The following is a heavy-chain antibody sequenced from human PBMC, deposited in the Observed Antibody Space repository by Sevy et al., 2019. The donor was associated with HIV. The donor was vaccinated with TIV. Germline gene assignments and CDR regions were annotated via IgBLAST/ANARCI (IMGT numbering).Heavy chain of an antibody. Sequence: SETLSLTCTVSGGSISSYYWSWIRQPPGKGLEWIGYIYYSGTTNYNPSLKSRFTISLDTSKNQCSLKLSSVTAADTAVYYCERGRDCYYDFNWFDPWGQGTLVTVSS. D-gene: IGHD3-22*01. CDR1: GGSISSYY. V-gene: IGHV4-59*13. CDR3: ERGRDCYYDFNWFDP. J-gene: IGHJ5*02. CDR2: IYYSGTT.